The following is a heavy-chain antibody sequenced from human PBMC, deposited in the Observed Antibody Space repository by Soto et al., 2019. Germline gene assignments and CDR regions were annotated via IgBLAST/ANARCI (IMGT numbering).Heavy chain of an antibody. D-gene: IGHD2-21*01. J-gene: IGHJ4*02. Sequence: PSETLSLTCAVYGGSFSGYYWSWIRQPPGKGLEWIGEINHSGSTNYNPSLKSRVTISVDKSKNQFSLELSSVTAADTAVYYCAGGSNKLWGSWGQGMLVTGSS. CDR1: GGSFSGYY. CDR3: AGGSNKLWGS. CDR2: INHSGST. V-gene: IGHV4-34*01.